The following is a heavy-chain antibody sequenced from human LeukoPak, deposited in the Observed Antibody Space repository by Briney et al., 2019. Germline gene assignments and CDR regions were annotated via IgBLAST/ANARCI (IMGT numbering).Heavy chain of an antibody. CDR3: ARGGYSYGQAADY. D-gene: IGHD5-18*01. J-gene: IGHJ4*02. CDR2: ISYDGSNK. V-gene: IGHV3-30-3*01. CDR1: GFTFSSYA. Sequence: PGGSLRLSCAASGFTFSSYAMHWVRQAPGKGLEGVAVISYDGSNKYYADSVKGRFTISRDNSKNKLYLQMNSLRAEDTAVYYCARGGYSYGQAADYWGQGTLVTVSS.